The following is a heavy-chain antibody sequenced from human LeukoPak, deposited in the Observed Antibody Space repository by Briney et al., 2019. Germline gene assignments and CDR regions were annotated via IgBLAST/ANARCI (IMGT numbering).Heavy chain of an antibody. Sequence: GGSLRLSCAASGFTFSSYAMSWVRQAPGKGLEWVSAISGRGGSTYYADSVKGGFTISRDNSKNTLYLQMKSLRAEDTAVYHCANAKGLLRFLEWLSDLNAFDIWGQGTMVTVSS. D-gene: IGHD3-3*01. CDR1: GFTFSSYA. CDR2: ISGRGGST. CDR3: ANAKGLLRFLEWLSDLNAFDI. J-gene: IGHJ3*02. V-gene: IGHV3-23*01.